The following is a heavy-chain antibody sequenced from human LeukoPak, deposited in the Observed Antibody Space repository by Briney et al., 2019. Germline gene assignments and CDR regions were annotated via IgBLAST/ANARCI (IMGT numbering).Heavy chain of an antibody. J-gene: IGHJ4*02. V-gene: IGHV4-39*01. D-gene: IGHD4-17*01. CDR1: GGSISSSSYY. CDR3: ARQATVTTIYFDY. CDR2: IFYTGST. Sequence: PETLSLTCTVSGGSISSSSYYWGWIRQPPGKGLEWIGSIFYTGSTYYNPSLKSRVTIFVDTSKNQFSLKLTSVTAADTAVYYCARQATVTTIYFDYWGQGTLVTVSS.